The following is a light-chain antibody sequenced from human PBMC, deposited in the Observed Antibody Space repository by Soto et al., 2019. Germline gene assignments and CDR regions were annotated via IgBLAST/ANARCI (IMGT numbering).Light chain of an antibody. CDR1: QSVRSY. CDR2: EAS. Sequence: EIVLTQSPATLSSSPGERATLSCRASQSVRSYLAWYQQKPGKAPRLLIHEASNSATGIPSRFSGSGSGTDFTLTISSLEPEDFAVYYCQQRGTWPLTFGGGTKVDIK. CDR3: QQRGTWPLT. V-gene: IGKV3-11*01. J-gene: IGKJ4*01.